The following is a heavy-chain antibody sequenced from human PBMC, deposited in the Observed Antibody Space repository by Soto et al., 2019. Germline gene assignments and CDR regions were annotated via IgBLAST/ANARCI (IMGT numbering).Heavy chain of an antibody. V-gene: IGHV4-30-2*01. CDR3: ARDQLEGNWFDP. CDR1: GGSISSGGYS. CDR2: IYHSGSI. D-gene: IGHD1-1*01. J-gene: IGHJ5*02. Sequence: QLQLQESGSGLVRPSQTLSLTCAVSGGSISSGGYSWNWIRQPPGKGLEWMGYIYHSGSILYNPSLKSRVTISVDKSKNQFSLKLSSVTAADTAVYYCARDQLEGNWFDPWGQGTLVTVSS.